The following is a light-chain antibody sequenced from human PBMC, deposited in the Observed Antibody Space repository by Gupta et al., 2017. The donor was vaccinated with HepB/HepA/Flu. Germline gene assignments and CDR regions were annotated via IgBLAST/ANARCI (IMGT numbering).Light chain of an antibody. Sequence: SYELTQPPSVSVSPGQTASISCSGHKLGDKYPFWYPQKPGQFLLLVIYQDSTRPSCLPERFSGSSSGNTATLTISGTQVMDEDEYYYQVGDSNTGVFGPGTKVTVL. V-gene: IGLV3-1*01. CDR3: QVGDSNTGV. CDR1: KLGDKY. J-gene: IGLJ1*01. CDR2: QDS.